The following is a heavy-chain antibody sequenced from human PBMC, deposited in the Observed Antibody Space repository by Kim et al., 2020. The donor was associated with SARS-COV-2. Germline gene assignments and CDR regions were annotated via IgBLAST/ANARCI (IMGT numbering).Heavy chain of an antibody. V-gene: IGHV3-64D*09. CDR3: VKVWLFELSRSDFDY. J-gene: IGHJ4*02. CDR1: GFTFSSYA. CDR2: ISSNGGST. D-gene: IGHD3-22*01. Sequence: GGSLRLSCSASGFTFSSYAMHWVRQAPGKGLEYVSAISSNGGSTYYADSVKGRFTISRDNSKNTLYLQMSSLRAEDTAVYYCVKVWLFELSRSDFDYWGQGTLVTVSS.